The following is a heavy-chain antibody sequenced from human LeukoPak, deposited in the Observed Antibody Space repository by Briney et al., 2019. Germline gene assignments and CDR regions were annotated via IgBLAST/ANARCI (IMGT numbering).Heavy chain of an antibody. V-gene: IGHV3-48*03. D-gene: IGHD3-22*01. Sequence: GGSLRLSCVASGFTFSSYDMNWIRQAPGKGLEWVSFISRSGGTIYYADSVKGRFTISRDNAKNSLYLQVNSLRAEDTAVYYCASQYYYDSSGYYNSNWFDPWGQGTLVTVSS. CDR2: ISRSGGTI. CDR1: GFTFSSYD. CDR3: ASQYYYDSSGYYNSNWFDP. J-gene: IGHJ5*02.